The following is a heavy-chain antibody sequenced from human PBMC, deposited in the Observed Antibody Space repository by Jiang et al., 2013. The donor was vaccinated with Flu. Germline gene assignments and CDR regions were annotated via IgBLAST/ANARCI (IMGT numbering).Heavy chain of an antibody. V-gene: IGHV1-2*02. D-gene: IGHD3-22*01. Sequence: GAEVKKPGASMKVSCKASGYSFTGYYVHWVRQAPGQGLEYMGWVNPRNGDTKYAQKFQGRVTMTRDTSITTAYMELSGLRSDDTAVYYCARDPDRTKNFFDQWGQGTLVTVSS. CDR2: VNPRNGDT. CDR3: ARDPDRTKNFFDQ. J-gene: IGHJ4*02. CDR1: GYSFTGYY.